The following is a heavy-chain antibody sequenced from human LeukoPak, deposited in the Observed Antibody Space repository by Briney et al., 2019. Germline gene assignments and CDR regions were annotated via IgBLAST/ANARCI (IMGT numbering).Heavy chain of an antibody. V-gene: IGHV4-34*01. D-gene: IGHD3-9*01. CDR3: ARARMDFDWSGGPFDP. CDR2: INHSGST. Sequence: PSETLSLTCAVYGGSFSGYYWSWIRQPPGKGLEWIGEINHSGSTNYNPSLKSRVTISVDTSKNQFSLKLSSVTAADTAVYYCARARMDFDWSGGPFDPWGQGTLVTVSS. CDR1: GGSFSGYY. J-gene: IGHJ5*02.